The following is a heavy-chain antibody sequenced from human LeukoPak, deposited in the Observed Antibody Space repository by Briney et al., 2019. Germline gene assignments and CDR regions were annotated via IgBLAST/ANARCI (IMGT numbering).Heavy chain of an antibody. Sequence: ASVKVSCKASGYTFNRYAIHWVRQAPGLRHEWMGWINTGNGNTKYSQKFQGRVTITRDTSASTAYMELSSLRSEDTAVYYCARHERDFDYWGQGTLVTVSP. D-gene: IGHD1-1*01. CDR3: ARHERDFDY. CDR2: INTGNGNT. CDR1: GYTFNRYA. J-gene: IGHJ4*02. V-gene: IGHV1-3*04.